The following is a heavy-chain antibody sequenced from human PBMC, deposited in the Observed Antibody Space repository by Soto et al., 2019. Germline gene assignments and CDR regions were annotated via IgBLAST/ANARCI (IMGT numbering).Heavy chain of an antibody. Sequence: ASVKVSCKASGYTFTSYGISWVRQAPGQGLEWMGWISAYNGNTNYAQKLQGRVTMTTDTSTSTAYMELRSLRSDDTAVYYCARDLRRSGWYVRVNYYYGMDVWGQGSTGTVS. CDR3: ARDLRRSGWYVRVNYYYGMDV. J-gene: IGHJ6*02. CDR2: ISAYNGNT. CDR1: GYTFTSYG. V-gene: IGHV1-18*01. D-gene: IGHD6-19*01.